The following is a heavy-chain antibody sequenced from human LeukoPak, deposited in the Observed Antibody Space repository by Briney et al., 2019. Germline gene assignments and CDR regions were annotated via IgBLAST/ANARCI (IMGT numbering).Heavy chain of an antibody. Sequence: SETLSLTCAVYGGSFSGYYWSWIRQPPGKGLEWIGEINHSGSTNYNPSLKSRVTISVDTSKNQFSLKLSSVTAADTAVYYCARGIPNGGVNWFDPWGQGTLVTVSS. J-gene: IGHJ5*02. CDR3: ARGIPNGGVNWFDP. CDR2: INHSGST. CDR1: GGSFSGYY. V-gene: IGHV4-34*01. D-gene: IGHD2-8*02.